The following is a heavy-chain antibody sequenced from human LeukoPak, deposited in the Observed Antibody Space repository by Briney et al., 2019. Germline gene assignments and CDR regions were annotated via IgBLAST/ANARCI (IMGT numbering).Heavy chain of an antibody. CDR2: IYYSGST. Sequence: PSETLSLTCTVSGGSISSYYWSWLRQPPGKGLEWIGYIYYSGSTNYNPSLKSRVTISVDTSKDQFSLKLSSVTAADTAVYYCARFVGSWSLAYYFDYWGQGTLVTVSS. CDR3: ARFVGSWSLAYYFDY. V-gene: IGHV4-59*01. CDR1: GGSISSYY. J-gene: IGHJ4*02. D-gene: IGHD6-13*01.